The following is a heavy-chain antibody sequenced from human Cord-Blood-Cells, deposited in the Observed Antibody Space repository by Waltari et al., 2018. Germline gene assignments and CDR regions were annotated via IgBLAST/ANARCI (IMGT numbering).Heavy chain of an antibody. Sequence: AASGFTFSSYAMHWVRQAPGKGLEWVAVISYDGSNKYYADSVKGRFTISRDNSKNTLYLQMNSLRAEDTAVYYCARPIPPQLPLVATITPYFDYWGQGTLVTVS. CDR2: ISYDGSNK. D-gene: IGHD5-12*01. J-gene: IGHJ4*02. V-gene: IGHV3-30-3*01. CDR1: GFTFSSYA. CDR3: ARPIPPQLPLVATITPYFDY.